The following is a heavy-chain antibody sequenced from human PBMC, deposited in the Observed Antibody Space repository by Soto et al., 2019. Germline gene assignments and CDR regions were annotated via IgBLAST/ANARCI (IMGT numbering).Heavy chain of an antibody. V-gene: IGHV1-2*04. CDR1: GYTFTGYY. Sequence: QVPLVQSGAEVKKPGASVKVSCKASGYTFTGYYMHWVRQAPGQGLEWMGWINPNSGGTNYAQKFQGWVTMTRDTSISTAYMELSRLRSDDTAVYYCARERGYCSSTSCYNGGADAFDIWGQGTMVTVSS. CDR3: ARERGYCSSTSCYNGGADAFDI. D-gene: IGHD2-2*02. J-gene: IGHJ3*02. CDR2: INPNSGGT.